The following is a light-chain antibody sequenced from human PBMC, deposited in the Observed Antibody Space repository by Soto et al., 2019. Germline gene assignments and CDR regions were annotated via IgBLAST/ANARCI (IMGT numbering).Light chain of an antibody. Sequence: EIVLTQSPATPSLSPGERATLSCRTSQSVSSYFAWYQQKPGRAPRLLIYDASNRATGIPARFIGSGSGIDFTLTISSLEPEDFAVYYCQQRSNWPITFGQGTRLEIK. V-gene: IGKV3-11*01. CDR3: QQRSNWPIT. CDR1: QSVSSY. J-gene: IGKJ5*01. CDR2: DAS.